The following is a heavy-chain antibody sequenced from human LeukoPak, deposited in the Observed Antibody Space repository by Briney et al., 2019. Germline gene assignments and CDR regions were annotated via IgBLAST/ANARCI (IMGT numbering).Heavy chain of an antibody. J-gene: IGHJ4*02. D-gene: IGHD4-11*01. CDR2: IRSKAYGGTT. Sequence: GGSLRLSCTASGFTFGDYVMSWVRQAPGKGLEWVGFIRSKAYGGTTEYAASVKGRFTISRDDSKSIAYLQMNSLKTEDTAVYYCTRHRVYSNFYWGQGTLVTVSS. CDR3: TRHRVYSNFY. V-gene: IGHV3-49*04. CDR1: GFTFGDYV.